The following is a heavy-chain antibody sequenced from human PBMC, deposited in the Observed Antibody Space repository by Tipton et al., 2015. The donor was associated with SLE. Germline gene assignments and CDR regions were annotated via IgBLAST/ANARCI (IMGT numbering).Heavy chain of an antibody. CDR2: ISSSSSYI. V-gene: IGHV3-21*01. J-gene: IGHJ5*02. Sequence: AVSGFTFSSYSMNWVRQAPGKGLEWVSSISSSSSYIYYADSVKGRFTISRDNAKNSLYLQMNSLRAEDTAVYYCARHPIAVAGGGWFDPWGQGTLVTVSS. D-gene: IGHD6-19*01. CDR3: ARHPIAVAGGGWFDP. CDR1: GFTFSSYS.